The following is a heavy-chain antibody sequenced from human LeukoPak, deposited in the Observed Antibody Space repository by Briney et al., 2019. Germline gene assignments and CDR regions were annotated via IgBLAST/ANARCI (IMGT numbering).Heavy chain of an antibody. J-gene: IGHJ6*02. CDR1: GFTFSSYG. Sequence: GGSLRLSCAASGFTFSSYGMHWVRQAPGKGLEWVAVISYDGSNKYYADSVKGRFTISRDNSKNTLYLRMNSLRAEDTAVYYCAKDWRLDVWGQGTTVTVSS. D-gene: IGHD3-3*01. V-gene: IGHV3-30*18. CDR2: ISYDGSNK. CDR3: AKDWRLDV.